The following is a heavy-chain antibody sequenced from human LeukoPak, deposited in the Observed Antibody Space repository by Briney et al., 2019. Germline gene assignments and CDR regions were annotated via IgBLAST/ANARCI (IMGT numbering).Heavy chain of an antibody. CDR2: IGTAGDT. J-gene: IGHJ4*02. V-gene: IGHV3-13*01. CDR3: VAAKTYCGGDCYADY. Sequence: PGGSLRLSCAASGFTFSSYDMHWVRQATGKGLEWVSAIGTAGDTYYPGSVKGRFTISRENAKNSLYLQMNSLRAEDTAVYYCVAAKTYCGGDCYADYWGQGTLVTVSS. D-gene: IGHD2-21*02. CDR1: GFTFSSYD.